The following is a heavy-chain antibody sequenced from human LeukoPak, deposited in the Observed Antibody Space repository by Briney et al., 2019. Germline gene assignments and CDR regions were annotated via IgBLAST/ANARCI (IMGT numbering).Heavy chain of an antibody. CDR1: GFTFSNYA. V-gene: IGHV3-23*01. CDR3: AKKGLDYEYVWGSYRYDY. D-gene: IGHD3-16*02. J-gene: IGHJ4*02. CDR2: ISGSGEVT. Sequence: GGSLRLSCAGSGFTFSNYAFSWVRQAPGKGLEWVSGISGSGEVTYYVDSVKGRFTISRDNSKDTLYLHMNRLRAEDTAIYYCAKKGLDYEYVWGSYRYDYWGQGTLVTVSS.